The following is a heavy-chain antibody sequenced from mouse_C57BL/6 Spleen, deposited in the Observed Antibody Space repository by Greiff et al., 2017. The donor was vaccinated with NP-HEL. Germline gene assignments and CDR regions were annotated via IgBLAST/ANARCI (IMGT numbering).Heavy chain of an antibody. CDR3: ARGYYGSSYAMDY. V-gene: IGHV5-16*01. CDR2: INYDGSST. CDR1: GFTFSDYY. D-gene: IGHD1-1*01. J-gene: IGHJ4*01. Sequence: DVKLVESEGGLVQPGSSMKLSCTASGFTFSDYYMAWVRQVPEKGLEWVANINYDGSSTYYLDSLKSRFIISRDNAKNSLYLQMSSLKSEDTATYYCARGYYGSSYAMDYWGQGTSVTVSS.